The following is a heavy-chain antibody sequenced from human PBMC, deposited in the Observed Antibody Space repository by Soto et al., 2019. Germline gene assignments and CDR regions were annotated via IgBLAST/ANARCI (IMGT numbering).Heavy chain of an antibody. Sequence: PGGSLRLSCAASGFTFSSYAMSWVRQAPGKGLEWVSAISGSGGSTYYADSVKGRFTISRDNSKNTLYLQMNSLRAEDTAVYYCCVLPQRVRGASDFDYWGQGTLVTVSS. D-gene: IGHD3-10*01. V-gene: IGHV3-23*01. CDR1: GFTFSSYA. CDR2: ISGSGGST. CDR3: CVLPQRVRGASDFDY. J-gene: IGHJ4*02.